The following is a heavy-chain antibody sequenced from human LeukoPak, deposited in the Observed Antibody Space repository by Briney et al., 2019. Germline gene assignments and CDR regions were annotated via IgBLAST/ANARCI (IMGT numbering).Heavy chain of an antibody. V-gene: IGHV6-1*01. D-gene: IGHD1-26*01. J-gene: IGHJ6*04. CDR1: GDSVSSNSAA. CDR3: ARSGWVLHGGGMDC. Sequence: SQTLSLPCAISGDSVSSNSAAWNSIRQSRSEGLECLERTYYRSKWYNDYAVSVKSRITIIPDTSKHQFSLQLTSLTPEDTAVYYCARSGWVLHGGGMDCWGEGSTVSVSS. CDR2: TYYRSKWYN.